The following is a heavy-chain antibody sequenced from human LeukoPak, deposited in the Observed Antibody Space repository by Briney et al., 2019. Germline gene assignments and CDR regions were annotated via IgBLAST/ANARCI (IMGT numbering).Heavy chain of an antibody. CDR2: IYYSGST. Sequence: SETLSLTCTVSGDSISSSSYYWGWIRQPPGKGLEWIGSIYYSGSTYYNPSLKSRVTISVDTSKNQFSLKLSSVTAADTAVYYCARWGSGSYGPNAFDIWGQGTMVTVSS. D-gene: IGHD1-26*01. V-gene: IGHV4-39*01. CDR1: GDSISSSSYY. J-gene: IGHJ3*02. CDR3: ARWGSGSYGPNAFDI.